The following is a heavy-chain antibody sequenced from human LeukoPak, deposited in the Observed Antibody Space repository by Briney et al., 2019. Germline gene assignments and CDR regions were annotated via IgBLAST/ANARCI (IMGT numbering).Heavy chain of an antibody. CDR1: GGSISSYY. CDR3: ARTSSGSYYHAFDI. CDR2: IYYSGST. J-gene: IGHJ3*02. D-gene: IGHD3-10*01. V-gene: IGHV4-59*01. Sequence: SEALSLTCTVSGGSISSYYWSWIRQPPGKGLEWIGYIYYSGSTNYNPSLKSRVTISVDTSKNQFSLKLGSVTAADTAVYYCARTSSGSYYHAFDIWGQGTMVTVSS.